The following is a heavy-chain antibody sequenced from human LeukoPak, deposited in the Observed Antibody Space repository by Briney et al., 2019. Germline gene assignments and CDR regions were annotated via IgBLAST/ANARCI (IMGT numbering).Heavy chain of an antibody. J-gene: IGHJ4*02. CDR3: ARLRLTPNQFDY. V-gene: IGHV1-18*01. D-gene: IGHD3-9*01. CDR2: INAYNGNT. CDR1: GYTFTSSG. Sequence: ASVKVSCKASGYTFTSSGISWVRQAPGEGLEWMGWINAYNGNTNYAQNLQGRLTMTTDTSTNSAYMELRSLRSDDTAVYYCARLRLTPNQFDYWGQGTLVTVSS.